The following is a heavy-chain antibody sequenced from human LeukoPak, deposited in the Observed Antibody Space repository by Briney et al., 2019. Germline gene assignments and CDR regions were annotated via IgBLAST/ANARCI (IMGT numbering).Heavy chain of an antibody. Sequence: SVKVSCKASGGTFSSYAISWVRQAPGQGLEWMGRIIPIFGIANYAQKFQGRVTITADKSTSTAYMELSSLRSEDTAVYYCARLGYCSGGGCSWDYFDYWGQGTLVTVSS. V-gene: IGHV1-69*04. CDR2: IIPIFGIA. CDR1: GGTFSSYA. CDR3: ARLGYCSGGGCSWDYFDY. D-gene: IGHD2-15*01. J-gene: IGHJ4*02.